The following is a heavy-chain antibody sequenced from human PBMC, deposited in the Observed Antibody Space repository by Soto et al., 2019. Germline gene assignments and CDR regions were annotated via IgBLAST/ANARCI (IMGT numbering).Heavy chain of an antibody. Sequence: EVQLLESGGGLVQPGGSLRLSCAASGFTFRDFGMSWVRQAPGKGLEWVSAISGSGGSTFYADSVKGRFTISRDNSKNTLYLQMNSLRAEDTAVYYCAKDQYLDDFWSGTWVWGLDVWGQGTTVTVSS. CDR3: AKDQYLDDFWSGTWVWGLDV. J-gene: IGHJ6*02. V-gene: IGHV3-23*01. CDR2: ISGSGGST. D-gene: IGHD3-3*01. CDR1: GFTFRDFG.